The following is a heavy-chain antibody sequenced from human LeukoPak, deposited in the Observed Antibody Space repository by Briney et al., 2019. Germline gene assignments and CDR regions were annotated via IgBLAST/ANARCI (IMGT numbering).Heavy chain of an antibody. V-gene: IGHV3-48*02. J-gene: IGHJ4*02. D-gene: IGHD5/OR15-5a*01. Sequence: PGGSLRLSCVASGFTFTGYSMNWVRQAPGKGLEWVSYISSSSSTIYYADSVKGRFTISRDNAQNSLYLQMNSLRDEDTAVYYCARDRHGVYASEYWGQGTLVTVSS. CDR2: ISSSSSTI. CDR3: ARDRHGVYASEY. CDR1: GFTFTGYS.